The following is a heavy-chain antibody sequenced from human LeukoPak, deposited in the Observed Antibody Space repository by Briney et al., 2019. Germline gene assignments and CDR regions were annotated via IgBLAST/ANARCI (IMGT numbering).Heavy chain of an antibody. J-gene: IGHJ4*02. Sequence: GGSLRLSCAASGFTFSSYSMNWVRQAPGKGLEWVSSISSSSSYIYYADSVKGRFTISRDNAKNSLYLQMNSLRAEDTAVYYCARDWQYSSSWYYIDYWGQGTLVTVSS. V-gene: IGHV3-21*01. D-gene: IGHD6-13*01. CDR2: ISSSSSYI. CDR1: GFTFSSYS. CDR3: ARDWQYSSSWYYIDY.